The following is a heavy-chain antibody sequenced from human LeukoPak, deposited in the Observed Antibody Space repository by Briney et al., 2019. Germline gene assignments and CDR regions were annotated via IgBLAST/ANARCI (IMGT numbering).Heavy chain of an antibody. Sequence: GESLKISCKGSGFRFTSYWIGWVRQMPGKGLEWMGIIYPGDSDTRYSPSFQGQVTISADKSISTAYLQWRSLKASDTAMYYCARSRDPQDYFGSGSHQDNAFDVWGQGTMVTVSS. CDR2: IYPGDSDT. V-gene: IGHV5-51*01. CDR3: ARSRDPQDYFGSGSHQDNAFDV. D-gene: IGHD3-10*01. J-gene: IGHJ3*01. CDR1: GFRFTSYW.